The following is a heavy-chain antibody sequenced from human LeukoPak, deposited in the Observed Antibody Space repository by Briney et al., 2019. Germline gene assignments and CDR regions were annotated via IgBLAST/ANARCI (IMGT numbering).Heavy chain of an antibody. V-gene: IGHV3-23*01. Sequence: GGSLTLSCAASGFTFSIYAMTWLPPAPGKGLEWVSDISDSGGSTYYADSVKGRFTISRDNYKNTLFLQMNSLRVEDTAIYYCAKEGDVDWNNWFDLWGQGTLVTVSS. J-gene: IGHJ5*02. CDR3: AKEGDVDWNNWFDL. CDR2: ISDSGGST. CDR1: GFTFSIYA. D-gene: IGHD2-21*01.